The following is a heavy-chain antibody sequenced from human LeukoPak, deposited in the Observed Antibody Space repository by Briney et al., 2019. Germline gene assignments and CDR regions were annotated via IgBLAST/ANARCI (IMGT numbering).Heavy chain of an antibody. CDR2: ISGSGGST. D-gene: IGHD3-22*01. J-gene: IGHJ4*02. V-gene: IGHV3-23*01. CDR3: AKGLYYYDSNCFDY. CDR1: GFTFSSYG. Sequence: GGSLRLSCAASGFTFSSYGMRWVRQAPGKGLDWVSGISGSGGSTYYADSVKDRFTISRDESKNTLYLQMNSLRAEDTAVYYCAKGLYYYDSNCFDYWGQGTLVTVSS.